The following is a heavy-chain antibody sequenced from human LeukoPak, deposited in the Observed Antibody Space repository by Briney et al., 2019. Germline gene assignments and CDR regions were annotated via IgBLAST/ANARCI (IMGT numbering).Heavy chain of an antibody. D-gene: IGHD2-2*01. CDR2: IYYSGST. CDR3: ARRGYCSSTSCYEYWFDP. Sequence: SETLSLTCTVSGGSISSSSYYWGWIRQPPGKGLEWIGSIYYSGSTYYNPSLKSRLTISVDTSKDQFSRKLSSVTATDTAVYYCARRGYCSSTSCYEYWFDPWGQGTLVTVSS. J-gene: IGHJ5*02. V-gene: IGHV4-39*01. CDR1: GGSISSSSYY.